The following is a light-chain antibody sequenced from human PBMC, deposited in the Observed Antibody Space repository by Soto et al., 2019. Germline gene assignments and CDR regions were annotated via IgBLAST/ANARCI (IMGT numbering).Light chain of an antibody. CDR1: SSNIGINP. Sequence: HSVLTQPPSASGTPGQRVTISCSGSSSNIGINPVNWYQQLPGTAPKLLIYSNHQRPSGVPERISGSKSGTSASLAISGLQSEDEADYYCAAWHDSLNAWVFGGGTKLTVL. V-gene: IGLV1-44*01. J-gene: IGLJ3*02. CDR2: SNH. CDR3: AAWHDSLNAWV.